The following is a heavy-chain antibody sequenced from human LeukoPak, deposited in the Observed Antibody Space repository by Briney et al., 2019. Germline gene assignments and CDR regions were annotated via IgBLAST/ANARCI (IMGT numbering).Heavy chain of an antibody. J-gene: IGHJ6*03. CDR2: ISAYNGNT. V-gene: IGHV1-18*01. CDR3: ARVGIAVAARDYYYYMDV. Sequence: ASVKVSCKASGYTFTSYGISWVRQAPGQGLEWMGWISAYNGNTNYAQKLQGRVTMTTATSTSTAYMELRSLRSDDTAVYYCARVGIAVAARDYYYYMDVWGKGTTVTVSS. CDR1: GYTFTSYG. D-gene: IGHD6-19*01.